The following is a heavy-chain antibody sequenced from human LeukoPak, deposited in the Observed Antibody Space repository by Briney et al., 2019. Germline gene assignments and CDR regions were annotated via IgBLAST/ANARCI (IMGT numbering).Heavy chain of an antibody. D-gene: IGHD1-26*01. CDR2: IIPILGIA. CDR3: ARSYSGSSYYFDY. J-gene: IGHJ4*02. V-gene: IGHV1-69*02. Sequence: SVKVSCKASGGTFSSYTLSGVRQAPGQGREWMGRIIPILGIANYAQKFQGTVTITPDKSTSTAYMEQSSPRSEDTAVYYCARSYSGSSYYFDYWGQGTLVTVSS. CDR1: GGTFSSYT.